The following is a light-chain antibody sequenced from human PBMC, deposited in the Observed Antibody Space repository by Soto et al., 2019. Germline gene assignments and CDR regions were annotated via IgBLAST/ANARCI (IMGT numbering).Light chain of an antibody. CDR3: AAWDDSLSGQV. J-gene: IGLJ3*02. CDR1: SSNIGSNY. V-gene: IGLV1-47*03. CDR2: RNN. Sequence: QAVVTQPPSASGTPGQRVTISCSGSSSNIGSNYVYWYQQLPGTAPKLLIYRNNQRPSGVPDRFSGSKSGTSASLAISGLWSEDEADYYCAAWDDSLSGQVFGGGTKVTVL.